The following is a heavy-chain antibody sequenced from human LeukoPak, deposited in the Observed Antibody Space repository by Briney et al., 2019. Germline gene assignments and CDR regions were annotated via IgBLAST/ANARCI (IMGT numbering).Heavy chain of an antibody. V-gene: IGHV3-66*01. CDR2: IYSGGST. CDR1: GFTFSSYG. Sequence: GGSLRLSCAASGFTFSSYGMHWVRQAPGKGLEWVSVIYSGGSTYYADSVKGRFTISRDNSKNTLHLQMNSLRAEDTAVYYCARVRGPNDYWGQGTLVTVSS. CDR3: ARVRGPNDY. D-gene: IGHD3-10*01. J-gene: IGHJ4*02.